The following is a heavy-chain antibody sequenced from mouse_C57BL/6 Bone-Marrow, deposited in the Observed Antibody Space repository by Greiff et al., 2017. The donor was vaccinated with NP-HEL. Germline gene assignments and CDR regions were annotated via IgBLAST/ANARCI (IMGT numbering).Heavy chain of an antibody. CDR3: STVPYDYDCAY. CDR1: GFNIKDDY. V-gene: IGHV14-4*01. CDR2: IDPENGDT. D-gene: IGHD2-4*01. J-gene: IGHJ3*01. Sequence: EVQLQQSGAELVRPGASVKLSCTASGFNIKDDYMHWVKQRPEQGLEWIGWIDPENGDTEYVSKFQGKATITADTSSNTAYLQLSSLTSEDTAVYHGSTVPYDYDCAYWGKGTLVTVCA.